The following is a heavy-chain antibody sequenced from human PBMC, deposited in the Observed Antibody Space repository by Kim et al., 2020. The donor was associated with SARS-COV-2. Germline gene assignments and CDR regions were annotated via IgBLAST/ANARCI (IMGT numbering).Heavy chain of an antibody. D-gene: IGHD2-15*01. CDR3: AREFDGYKAAGAIGQLFGY. Sequence: SVKVSCKASGGTFSSYAISWVRQAPGQGLEWMGGIIPIFGTANYAQKFQGRVTITADESTSTAYMELSSLRSEDTAVYYCAREFDGYKAAGAIGQLFGYWGQGTLVTVSS. V-gene: IGHV1-69*13. J-gene: IGHJ4*02. CDR2: IIPIFGTA. CDR1: GGTFSSYA.